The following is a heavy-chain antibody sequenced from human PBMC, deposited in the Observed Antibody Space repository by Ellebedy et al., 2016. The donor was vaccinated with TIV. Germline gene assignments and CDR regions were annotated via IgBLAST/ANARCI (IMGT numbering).Heavy chain of an antibody. CDR3: ARGLGYSSGWRYDYSYGMDV. CDR1: GFTFSDYY. V-gene: IGHV3-11*06. D-gene: IGHD6-19*01. CDR2: ISNSGRDT. J-gene: IGHJ6*02. Sequence: PGGSLRLSCAASGFTFSDYYMSWIRQAPEKGLEWISSISNSGRDTNYADSVKGRFTISRDNSKKSVYLQMNSLRVDDTAVYYCARGLGYSSGWRYDYSYGMDVWGQGTTVTVSS.